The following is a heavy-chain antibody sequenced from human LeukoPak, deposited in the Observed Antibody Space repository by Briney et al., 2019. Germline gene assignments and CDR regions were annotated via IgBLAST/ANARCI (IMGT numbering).Heavy chain of an antibody. D-gene: IGHD6-13*01. V-gene: IGHV3-74*01. CDR2: INSDGSST. Sequence: GGSLRLSCAASGFTFSRYWMHWVRQAPGKGLVWASRINSDGSSTTYADSVKGRFTISRDNTKNTLYLQMNSLRAEDTAVYYCARDLTPSSSWTPGWFDPWGQGTLVTVSS. CDR3: ARDLTPSSSWTPGWFDP. CDR1: GFTFSRYW. J-gene: IGHJ5*02.